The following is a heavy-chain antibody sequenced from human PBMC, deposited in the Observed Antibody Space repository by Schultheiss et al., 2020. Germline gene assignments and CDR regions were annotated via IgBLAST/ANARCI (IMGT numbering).Heavy chain of an antibody. CDR2: INPNSGGT. J-gene: IGHJ6*02. CDR1: GGTFSSYA. CDR3: ARARISGYSYGYSSYYYGMDV. D-gene: IGHD5-18*01. Sequence: ASVKVSCKASGGTFSSYAISWVRQAPGQGLEWMGWINPNSGGTNYAQKFQGRVTMTRDTSISTAYMELSRLRSDDTAVYYCARARISGYSYGYSSYYYGMDVWGQGTTVTVSS. V-gene: IGHV1-2*02.